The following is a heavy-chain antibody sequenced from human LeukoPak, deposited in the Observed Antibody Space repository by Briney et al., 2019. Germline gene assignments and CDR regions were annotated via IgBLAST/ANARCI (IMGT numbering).Heavy chain of an antibody. V-gene: IGHV3-30*03. CDR1: GFTFTTYW. Sequence: GGSLRLSCAASGFTFTTYWMSWVRQAPGKGLEWVAVLSYDGSDKYYADSVQGRFTISRDNSKNTLYLQMNSLRAEDTAVYYCARFAVYVDTSMVTAHYFDYWGQGTLVTVSS. CDR2: LSYDGSDK. CDR3: ARFAVYVDTSMVTAHYFDY. J-gene: IGHJ4*02. D-gene: IGHD5-18*01.